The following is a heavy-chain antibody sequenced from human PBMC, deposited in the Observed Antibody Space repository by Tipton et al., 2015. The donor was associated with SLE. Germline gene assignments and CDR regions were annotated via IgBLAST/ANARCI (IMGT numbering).Heavy chain of an antibody. D-gene: IGHD4-17*01. CDR2: IYYSGST. J-gene: IGHJ3*01. CDR3: ARYGDDYGDNAHALEA. V-gene: IGHV4-59*08. CDR1: GGSISSYY. Sequence: TLSLTCTVSGGSISSYYWSWIRQPPGKGLEWIGHIYYSGSTNYNSSLESRVSMSIDTSKNLFSLKLTSVTAADTAVYYCARYGDDYGDNAHALEAWGQGTLVIVSA.